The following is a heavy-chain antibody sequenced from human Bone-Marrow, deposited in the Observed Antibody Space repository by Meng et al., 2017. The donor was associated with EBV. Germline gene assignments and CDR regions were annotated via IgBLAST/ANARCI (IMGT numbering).Heavy chain of an antibody. J-gene: IGHJ4*02. CDR2: LIPMSGAP. D-gene: IGHD3-10*01. Sequence: VQLLQSGVEVKKPGSSVKVSCKTSGGPFSSDAISWVRQAPGQGLVWLGGLIPMSGAPYYAQNFQGRVTITADESTSTHYMELSNLRSEDTAMYYCASESGRGFTPDYWGQGTLVTVSS. V-gene: IGHV1-69*01. CDR1: GGPFSSDA. CDR3: ASESGRGFTPDY.